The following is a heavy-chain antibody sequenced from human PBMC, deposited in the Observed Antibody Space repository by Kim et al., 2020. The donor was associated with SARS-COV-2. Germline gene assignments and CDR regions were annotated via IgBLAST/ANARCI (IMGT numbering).Heavy chain of an antibody. Sequence: SETLSLTCTVSGGSISSSSYYWGWIRQPPGKGLEWIGSIYYSGSTYYNPSLKSRVTISVDTSKNQFSLKLSSVTAADTAVYYCARSSDFLWGYAYYYYY. V-gene: IGHV4-39*01. J-gene: IGHJ6*03. CDR2: IYYSGST. D-gene: IGHD3-3*01. CDR1: GGSISSSSYY. CDR3: ARSSDFLWGYAYYYYY.